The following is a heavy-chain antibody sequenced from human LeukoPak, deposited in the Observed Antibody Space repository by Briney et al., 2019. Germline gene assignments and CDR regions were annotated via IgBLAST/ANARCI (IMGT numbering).Heavy chain of an antibody. CDR3: VKDGYDYVWGSFSYFDY. V-gene: IGHV3-64D*09. CDR2: ISGNGGST. J-gene: IGHJ4*02. CDR1: GFTFNTYA. Sequence: GGSLRLSCSASGFTFNTYAMHWVRQAPGKGLEYVSGISGNGGSTYYADSVKGRFTISRDNSKNTLYLQMSRLRPEDTAVYYCVKDGYDYVWGSFSYFDYWGQGTLVTVSS. D-gene: IGHD3-16*01.